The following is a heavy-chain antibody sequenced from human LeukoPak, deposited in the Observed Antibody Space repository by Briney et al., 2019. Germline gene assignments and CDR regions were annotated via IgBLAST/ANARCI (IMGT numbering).Heavy chain of an antibody. D-gene: IGHD6-19*01. CDR2: INHSGST. CDR3: ARRGGSGWSPPFDYYYYYMDV. CDR1: GYSISSGYY. Sequence: SETLSFTCTVSGYSISSGYYWGWIRPPPGKGLEWIGEINHSGSTNYNPSLKSRVTISVDTSKNQFSLKLSSVTAADTAVYYCARRGGSGWSPPFDYYYYYMDVWGKGTTVTVSS. J-gene: IGHJ6*03. V-gene: IGHV4-38-2*02.